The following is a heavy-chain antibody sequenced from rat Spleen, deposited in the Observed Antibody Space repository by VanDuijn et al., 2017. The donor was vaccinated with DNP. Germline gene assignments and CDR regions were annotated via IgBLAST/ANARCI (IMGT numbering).Heavy chain of an antibody. Sequence: QVQLRESGPGLMQPSQTLSLTCTVAGFSLTRYNVHWVRQAPGKGLEWMGVIWDSGNTRFNSALKSRLRISKDTSKSQVLLKMNSLQAEDTATYYCARERYSGDDFDYWGQGVMVTVSS. V-gene: IGHV2-41*01. J-gene: IGHJ2*01. CDR3: ARERYSGDDFDY. CDR1: GFSLTRYN. CDR2: IWDSGNT. D-gene: IGHD1-1*01.